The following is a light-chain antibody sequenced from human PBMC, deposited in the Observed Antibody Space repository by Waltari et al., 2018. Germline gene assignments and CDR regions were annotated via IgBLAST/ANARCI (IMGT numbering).Light chain of an antibody. CDR3: SSYTSSSLGV. CDR2: DVS. CDR1: SSDVGGYNS. Sequence: QSALTQPASVSGSPGQSITISCTGTSSDVGGYNSVSWYQQHPGKAPKLMIYDVSKRPSGVSNRFSGSKSGNTASLTISGLQAEDEADYYCSSYTSSSLGVFGGGTKLTVL. J-gene: IGLJ2*01. V-gene: IGLV2-14*01.